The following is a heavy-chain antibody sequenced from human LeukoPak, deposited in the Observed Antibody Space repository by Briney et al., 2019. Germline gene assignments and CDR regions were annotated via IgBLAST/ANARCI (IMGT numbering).Heavy chain of an antibody. J-gene: IGHJ4*02. CDR2: IYYSGRT. CDR3: ARRTYSIRTYYFDY. CDR1: GGSISSGGYY. D-gene: IGHD2-21*01. V-gene: IGHV4-39*01. Sequence: SETLSPTCTVSGGSISSGGYYWSWIRQPPGKGLEWIGSIYYSGRTYYNPSLKSRVTISVDASKNQFSLKLSSVTAADTAVYYCARRTYSIRTYYFDYWGQGTLVTVSS.